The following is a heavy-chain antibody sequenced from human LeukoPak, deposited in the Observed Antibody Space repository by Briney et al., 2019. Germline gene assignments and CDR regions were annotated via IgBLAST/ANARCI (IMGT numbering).Heavy chain of an antibody. J-gene: IGHJ6*02. CDR3: AKDLSYGMDV. V-gene: IGHV3-23*01. CDR1: GFTFSSYA. Sequence: GGSLRLSCAASGFTFSSYAMSWVRQAPGKGLEWVSALSGSGSSTYYADSVKGRFTISRDNSKNTVYLQMNSLRAEDTAVYYCAKDLSYGMDVWGQGTTVTVSS. CDR2: LSGSGSST.